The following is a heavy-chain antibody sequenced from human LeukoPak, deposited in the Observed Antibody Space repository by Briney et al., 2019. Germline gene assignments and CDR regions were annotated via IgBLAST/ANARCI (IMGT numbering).Heavy chain of an antibody. CDR3: AGANYYDSSSYSQFDY. J-gene: IGHJ4*02. CDR2: ISAYNGNT. V-gene: IGHV1-18*01. D-gene: IGHD3-22*01. CDR1: GYTFTSYG. Sequence: ASVKVSCKASGYTFTSYGISWVRQAPGQGLEWMGWISAYNGNTNYAQKLQGRVTMTTDTSTSTAYMELRSLRSDDTAVYYCAGANYYDSSSYSQFDYWGQGTQVTVSS.